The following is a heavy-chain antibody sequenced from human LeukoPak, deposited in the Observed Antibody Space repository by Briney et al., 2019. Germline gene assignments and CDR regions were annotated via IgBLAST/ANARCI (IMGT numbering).Heavy chain of an antibody. V-gene: IGHV3-11*03. Sequence: KTGRSLRLSCAASGFTFSDYYMSWIRQAPGKGLEWVSYISSRSSHTNYADSVKGRFTISRDNAKNSLYLQMNSLRAEDTAVYYCARFSSGWYYFDYWGQGTLVTVSS. J-gene: IGHJ4*02. CDR2: ISSRSSHT. CDR3: ARFSSGWYYFDY. D-gene: IGHD6-19*01. CDR1: GFTFSDYY.